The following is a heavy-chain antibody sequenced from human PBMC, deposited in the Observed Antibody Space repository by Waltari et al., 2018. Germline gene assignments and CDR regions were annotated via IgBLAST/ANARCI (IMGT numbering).Heavy chain of an antibody. CDR1: EFTFRGYS. Sequence: EVQLVESGGGLVQPGGSLRLSCAASEFTFRGYSMNWVRQAPGKGLEWGSYISSSSSTIYYADSVKGRFTISRDNAKNSLYLQMNSLRAEDTAVYYCARDRTDFDYWGQGTLVTVSS. V-gene: IGHV3-48*01. CDR3: ARDRTDFDY. CDR2: ISSSSSTI. J-gene: IGHJ4*02.